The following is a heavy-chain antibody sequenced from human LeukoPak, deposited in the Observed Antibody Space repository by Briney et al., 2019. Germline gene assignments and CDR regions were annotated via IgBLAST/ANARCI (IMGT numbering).Heavy chain of an antibody. CDR3: AIEWFGELWPFDY. J-gene: IGHJ4*02. CDR1: GGTFSSYA. CDR2: IIPIFGTA. D-gene: IGHD3-10*01. Sequence: SVKVSCKASGGTFSSYAISWVRQAPGQGLEWMGRIIPIFGTADYAQKFQGRVTITTDESTRTAYMERSSLRSEDTAVYYCAIEWFGELWPFDYWGQGTLVTVSS. V-gene: IGHV1-69*05.